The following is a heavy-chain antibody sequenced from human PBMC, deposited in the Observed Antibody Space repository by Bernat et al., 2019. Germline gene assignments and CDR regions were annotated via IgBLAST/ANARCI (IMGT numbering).Heavy chain of an antibody. D-gene: IGHD1-26*01. CDR1: GFTFSSYG. J-gene: IGHJ6*02. V-gene: IGHV3-30*18. Sequence: VQLVESGGGLVKPGGSLRLSCAASGFTFSSYGMHWVRQAPGKGLEWVAVISYDGSNKYYADSVKGRFTISRDNSKNTLYLQMNSLRAEDTAVYYCAKDRAGGSYYYYGMDVWGQGTTVTVSS. CDR2: ISYDGSNK. CDR3: AKDRAGGSYYYYGMDV.